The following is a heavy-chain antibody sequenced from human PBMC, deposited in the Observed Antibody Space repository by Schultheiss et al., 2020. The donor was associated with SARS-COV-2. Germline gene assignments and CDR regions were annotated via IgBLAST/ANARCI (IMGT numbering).Heavy chain of an antibody. CDR2: IYYSGST. CDR3: ARGKIGYCSGGSCSIDY. J-gene: IGHJ4*02. V-gene: IGHV4-59*08. D-gene: IGHD2-15*01. Sequence: SETLSLTCAVYGGSFSGYYWSWIRQPPGKGLEWIGYIYYSGSTYYNPSLKSRVTISVDTSKNQFSLKLSSVTAADTAVYYCARGKIGYCSGGSCSIDYWGQGTLVTVSS. CDR1: GGSFSGYY.